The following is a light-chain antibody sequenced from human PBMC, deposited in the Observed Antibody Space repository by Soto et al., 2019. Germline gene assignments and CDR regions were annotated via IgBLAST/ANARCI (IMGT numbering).Light chain of an antibody. CDR3: QQYATSPIT. V-gene: IGKV3-20*01. CDR2: GAS. J-gene: IGKJ5*01. CDR1: QSFSRSF. Sequence: EIVLTQSPGTLSLSPREGATLSCRASQSFSRSFLAWYQQKPGQAPRLLLYGASSRATGIPDRFSGSGSGTDFTLSITRLEPEHFAVDFCQQYATSPITFGQGTRLETK.